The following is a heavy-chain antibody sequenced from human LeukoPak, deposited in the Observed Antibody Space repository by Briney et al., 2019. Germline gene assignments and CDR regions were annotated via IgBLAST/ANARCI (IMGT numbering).Heavy chain of an antibody. J-gene: IGHJ4*02. V-gene: IGHV3-30*18. CDR1: GFTFSNYG. Sequence: GRSLRLSCAASGFTFSNYGMHWVRRAPGKGLEWVAVISYDGSNKYYADSVKGRFTISRDNSKNTLYLQMNSLRAEDTAVYYCAKDSSLAAADYWGQGTLVTVSS. CDR3: AKDSSLAAADY. CDR2: ISYDGSNK. D-gene: IGHD6-13*01.